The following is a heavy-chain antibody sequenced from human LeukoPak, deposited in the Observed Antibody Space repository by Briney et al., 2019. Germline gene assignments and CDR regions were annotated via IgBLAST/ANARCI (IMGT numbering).Heavy chain of an antibody. CDR3: ARRGTTYCTVDSCHPNWFDP. V-gene: IGHV3-11*03. D-gene: IGHD2-15*01. CDR1: GFTFSDYY. CDR2: INGSSSDT. Sequence: GGSLRLSCAASGFTFSDYYMTWIRQAPGRGLEWISYINGSSSDTKYADSVKSQFTISRDNAKNSVYLLMNSLRAEDTAVYYCARRGTTYCTVDSCHPNWFDPWGQGTLVTVSS. J-gene: IGHJ5*02.